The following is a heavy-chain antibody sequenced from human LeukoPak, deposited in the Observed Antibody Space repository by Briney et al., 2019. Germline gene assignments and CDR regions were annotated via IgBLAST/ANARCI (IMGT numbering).Heavy chain of an antibody. V-gene: IGHV4-34*01. J-gene: IGHJ3*02. CDR3: ASHDDYGGAPQELDAFDI. CDR2: INHSGGT. Sequence: SETLSLTCAVYGGSFSAYYWSWIRQPPGKGLEWIGEINHSGGTNYNPSLKSRVAISVDTSRNQYYLKLSSVTAADTAVYYCASHDDYGGAPQELDAFDIWGQGTMVTVSS. CDR1: GGSFSAYY. D-gene: IGHD4-23*01.